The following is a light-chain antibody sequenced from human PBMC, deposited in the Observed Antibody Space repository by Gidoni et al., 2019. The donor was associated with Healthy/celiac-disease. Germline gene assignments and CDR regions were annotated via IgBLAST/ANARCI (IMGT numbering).Light chain of an antibody. CDR1: QSVSSSY. CDR3: QQYGSSPLT. CDR2: GAS. Sequence: EIVLTQSPGTLSLSPGERATLSCRASQSVSSSYLAWYQQKPGQAPRLLIYGASSRATGIPDRFSGSGSGTDFTLTISRLEPEDFAVYYCQQYGSSPLTVXPXTKVDIK. J-gene: IGKJ3*01. V-gene: IGKV3-20*01.